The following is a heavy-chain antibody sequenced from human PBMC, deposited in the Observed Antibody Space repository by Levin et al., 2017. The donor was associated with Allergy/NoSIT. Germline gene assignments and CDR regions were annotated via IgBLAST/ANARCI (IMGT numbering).Heavy chain of an antibody. D-gene: IGHD3-10*01. J-gene: IGHJ4*02. Sequence: AASVKVSCKASGYTFTGYYMHWVRQAPGQGLEWMGWINPNSGGTNYAQKFQGRVTMTRDTSISTAYMELSRLRSDDTAVYYCARDQWSITMVRGVIGYFDYWGQGTLVTVSS. CDR3: ARDQWSITMVRGVIGYFDY. V-gene: IGHV1-2*02. CDR2: INPNSGGT. CDR1: GYTFTGYY.